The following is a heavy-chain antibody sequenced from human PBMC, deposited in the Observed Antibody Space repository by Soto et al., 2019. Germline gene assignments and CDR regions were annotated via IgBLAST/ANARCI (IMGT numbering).Heavy chain of an antibody. CDR3: AKGQSSATSLDS. J-gene: IGHJ4*02. Sequence: WTWIRQHPGKGLEWIGYIYYSGSTYYNPSLKSRVTISMDTSENQFSLKLSSVTAADTAVYYCAKGQSSATSLDSWGQGILVTVSS. D-gene: IGHD6-25*01. CDR2: IYYSGST. V-gene: IGHV4-31*02.